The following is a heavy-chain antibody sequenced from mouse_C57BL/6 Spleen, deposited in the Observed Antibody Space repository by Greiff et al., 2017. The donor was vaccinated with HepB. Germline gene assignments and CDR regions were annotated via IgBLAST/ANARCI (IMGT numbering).Heavy chain of an antibody. J-gene: IGHJ4*01. Sequence: EVKLMESGPGLVKPSQSLSLTCSVTGYSITSGYYWNWIRQFPGNKLEWMSYISYDGSNNYNPSLKNRISITRDTSKNQFFLKLTSVTTEDTATYYCARTLGGDWGQGTSVTVSS. CDR2: ISYDGSN. D-gene: IGHD3-3*01. V-gene: IGHV3-6*01. CDR1: GYSITSGYY. CDR3: ARTLGGD.